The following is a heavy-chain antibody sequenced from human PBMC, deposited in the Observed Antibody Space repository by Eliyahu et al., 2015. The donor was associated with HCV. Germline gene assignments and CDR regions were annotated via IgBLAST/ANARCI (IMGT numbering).Heavy chain of an antibody. J-gene: IGHJ4*02. Sequence: EVQLVQSGAEVKKPGESLKISCKGSGYSFTSYXIGWVRQMPGKGLXWMGIIYPGDSDTRYSPSFQGQVTISADKSISTAYLQWSSLKASDTAMYYCARHLRGDGWTTVVRADYWGQGTLVTVSS. V-gene: IGHV5-51*01. CDR1: GYSFTSYX. D-gene: IGHD4-23*01. CDR2: IYPGDSDT. CDR3: ARHLRGDGWTTVVRADY.